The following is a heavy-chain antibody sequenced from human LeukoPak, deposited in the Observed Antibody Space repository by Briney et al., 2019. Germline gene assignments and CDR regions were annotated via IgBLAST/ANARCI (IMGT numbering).Heavy chain of an antibody. CDR2: ISAYNGNT. V-gene: IGHV1-18*01. D-gene: IGHD3-16*02. CDR1: GYTFTSYG. CDR3: ARDRLIVSKTDY. Sequence: ASVNVSCKASGYTFTSYGISWVRQAPGQGLEWMGWISAYNGNTNYAQKLQGRVTMTTDTSTSTAYMELRSLRSDDTAVYYCARDRLIVSKTDYWGQGTLVTVSS. J-gene: IGHJ4*02.